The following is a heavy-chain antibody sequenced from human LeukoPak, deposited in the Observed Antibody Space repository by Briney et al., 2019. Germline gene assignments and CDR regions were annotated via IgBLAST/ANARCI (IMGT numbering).Heavy chain of an antibody. D-gene: IGHD3-10*02. Sequence: GGSLRLSCAATGFTFSNYGMSWVRQAPGKGLEWVSTISGSGDSTDYADSVKGRFTISRDNAKNSLYLQMNSLRAEDTAVYYCAELGITMIGGVWGKGTTVTISS. J-gene: IGHJ6*04. V-gene: IGHV3-23*01. CDR1: GFTFSNYG. CDR2: ISGSGDST. CDR3: AELGITMIGGV.